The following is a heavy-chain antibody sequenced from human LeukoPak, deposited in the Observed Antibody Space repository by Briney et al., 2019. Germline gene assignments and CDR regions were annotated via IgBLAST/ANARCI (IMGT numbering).Heavy chain of an antibody. CDR1: GYIFTNYW. V-gene: IGHV5-51*01. CDR2: IYPGDSET. Sequence: GESLKISCKGSGYIFTNYWIGWVRQMPGKGLEWMGIIYPGDSETRYSPSFQGQVTISADKSISTAYLQWSSLKASDSAMYYCARGGTYSTSYSGYWGQGTLVTVSS. CDR3: ARGGTYSTSYSGY. J-gene: IGHJ4*02. D-gene: IGHD6-13*01.